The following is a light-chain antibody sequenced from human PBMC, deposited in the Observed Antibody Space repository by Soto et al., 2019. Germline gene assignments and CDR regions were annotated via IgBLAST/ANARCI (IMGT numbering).Light chain of an antibody. CDR2: DAS. CDR3: QQSSNWPLT. Sequence: EIVLTQSPATLSLSPGEIATLSCRASQSVSSYLAWYQQKPGQAPRLLIYDASNRAPGIPARFSGSGYGTDFTLPISSLEPEDFAVYYCQQSSNWPLTFVGGTKVEIK. CDR1: QSVSSY. J-gene: IGKJ4*01. V-gene: IGKV3-11*01.